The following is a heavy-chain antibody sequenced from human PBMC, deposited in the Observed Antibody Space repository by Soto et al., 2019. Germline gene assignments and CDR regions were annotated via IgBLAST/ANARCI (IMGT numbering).Heavy chain of an antibody. CDR3: ARDSCGFRLLVYYGMDV. V-gene: IGHV3-33*01. CDR2: IWYAGSNK. D-gene: IGHD5-12*01. Sequence: GGSLRLSCAASGFTLSRYGMPWVRQAPGKGLEWVAVIWYAGSNKYYADSVKGRFTISRDNSKNTLYLQMNSLRVEDMAVDYCARDSCGFRLLVYYGMDVWGQGTTVTVSS. CDR1: GFTLSRYG. J-gene: IGHJ6*02.